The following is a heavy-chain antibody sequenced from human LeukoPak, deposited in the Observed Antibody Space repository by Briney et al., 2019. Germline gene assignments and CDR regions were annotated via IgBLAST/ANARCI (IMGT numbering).Heavy chain of an antibody. CDR1: GFTFSDSY. V-gene: IGHV3-11*04. Sequence: GGSLRLSCAASGFTFSDSYMSWIRQAPGKGLEWIAYISYSANIISYADSVKGRFTISRDNAKNSLYLQMNSLRAEDTAVYYCARAWSRVDPFDIWGQGTMVTVSS. J-gene: IGHJ3*02. CDR3: ARAWSRVDPFDI. D-gene: IGHD2-8*02. CDR2: ISYSANII.